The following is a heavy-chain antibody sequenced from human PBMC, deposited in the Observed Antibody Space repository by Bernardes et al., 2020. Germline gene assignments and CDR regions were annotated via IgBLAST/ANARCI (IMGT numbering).Heavy chain of an antibody. CDR2: INPNSGGK. CDR1: GYTFTGYY. V-gene: IGHV1-2*04. CDR3: ARGGGDYDFWSGYKGSWFDP. Sequence: ASVKVSCKASGYTFTGYYMHWVRQAPGQGLEWMGWINPNSGGKNYVQKFQGWVTMTRDTSISTAYMELSRLRSDDTAVYYCARGGGDYDFWSGYKGSWFDPWGQGTLVTVSS. D-gene: IGHD3-3*01. J-gene: IGHJ5*02.